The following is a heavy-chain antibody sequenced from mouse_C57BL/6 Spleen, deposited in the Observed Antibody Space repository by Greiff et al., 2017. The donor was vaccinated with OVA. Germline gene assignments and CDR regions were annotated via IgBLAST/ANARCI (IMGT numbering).Heavy chain of an antibody. J-gene: IGHJ1*03. Sequence: EVKLQESGPGMVKPSQSLSLTCTVTGYSITSGYDWHWIRHFPGNKLEWMGYISYSGSTNYNPSLKSRISITHDTSKNHFFLKLNSVTTEDTATYYCARDDYYGSSYGWYFDVWGTGTTVTVSS. CDR2: ISYSGST. V-gene: IGHV3-1*01. CDR1: GYSITSGYD. CDR3: ARDDYYGSSYGWYFDV. D-gene: IGHD1-1*01.